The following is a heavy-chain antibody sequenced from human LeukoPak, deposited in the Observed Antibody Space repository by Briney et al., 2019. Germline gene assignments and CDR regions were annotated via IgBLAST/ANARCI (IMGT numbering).Heavy chain of an antibody. CDR1: GYTFTGYY. CDR3: ARVDTRDNWFDP. CDR2: INPNSGGT. V-gene: IGHV1-2*02. Sequence: GASVKVSCKASGYTFTGYYMHWVRQAPGQGLEWMGWINPNSGGTNYAQKFQGRVTTTRDTSISTAYMELSRLRSDDTAVYYCARVDTRDNWFDPWGQGTLVTVSS. D-gene: IGHD5-18*01. J-gene: IGHJ5*02.